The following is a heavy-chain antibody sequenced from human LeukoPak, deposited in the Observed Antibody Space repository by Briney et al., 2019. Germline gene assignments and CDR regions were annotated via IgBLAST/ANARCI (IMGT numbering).Heavy chain of an antibody. CDR1: GFTFSDYA. J-gene: IGHJ4*02. Sequence: GGSLRLSCAASGFTFSDYAIHWVRQAPGKGLEWDSAISGSGGSTYYADSVKGRFTISRDNSKNTLYLQMNSLRAEDTAVYYCAKDLDDYVWGSYRTDYWGQGTLVTVSS. CDR2: ISGSGGST. CDR3: AKDLDDYVWGSYRTDY. V-gene: IGHV3-23*01. D-gene: IGHD3-16*02.